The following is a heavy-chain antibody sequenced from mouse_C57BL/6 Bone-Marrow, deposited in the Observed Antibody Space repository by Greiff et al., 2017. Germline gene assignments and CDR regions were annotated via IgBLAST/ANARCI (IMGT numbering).Heavy chain of an antibody. CDR2: ISYDGSN. Sequence: DVQLQESGPGLVKPSQSLSLTCSVTGYSITSGYYWNWIRQFPGNKLEWMGYISYDGSNNYNPSLKNRISITRDTSKNQFFLKLNSVTTEDTATYYCARAYYYGSSYFDYWGQGTTLTVSS. D-gene: IGHD1-1*01. CDR1: GYSITSGYY. V-gene: IGHV3-6*01. J-gene: IGHJ2*01. CDR3: ARAYYYGSSYFDY.